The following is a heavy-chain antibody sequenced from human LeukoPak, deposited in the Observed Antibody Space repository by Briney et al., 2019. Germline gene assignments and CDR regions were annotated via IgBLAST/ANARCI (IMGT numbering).Heavy chain of an antibody. CDR1: GYTVTGYY. CDR3: ARDNREVRGGDCFDV. CDR2: SNPNSGGT. Sequence: ASVKVSCKASGYTVTGYYMDWVRQAPGQGLEWMGWSNPNSGGTNYAQKFQGRVTMTRDTSITTAYMELSRLRSDDTAVYYCARDNREVRGGDCFDVWGKGTTVTVSS. J-gene: IGHJ6*04. D-gene: IGHD2-21*02. V-gene: IGHV1-2*02.